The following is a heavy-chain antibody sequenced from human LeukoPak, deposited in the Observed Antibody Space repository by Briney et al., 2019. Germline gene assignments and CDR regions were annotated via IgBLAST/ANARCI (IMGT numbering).Heavy chain of an antibody. CDR1: GFTFSSYG. D-gene: IGHD3-10*01. CDR2: IRYDGSNK. J-gene: IGHJ3*02. V-gene: IGHV3-30*02. CDR3: AKGTRRGEGSDAFDI. Sequence: AGGSLRLSCAASGFTFSSYGMHWVRQAPGKGLEWVAFIRYDGSNKYYADSAKGRFTISRDNSKNTLYLQMNSLRAEDTAVYYCAKGTRRGEGSDAFDIWGQGTMVTVSS.